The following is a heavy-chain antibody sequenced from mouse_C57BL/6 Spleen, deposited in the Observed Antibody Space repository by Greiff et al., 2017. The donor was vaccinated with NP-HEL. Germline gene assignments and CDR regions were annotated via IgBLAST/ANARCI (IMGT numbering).Heavy chain of an antibody. CDR3: ARHSSQLRFPYYYAMDY. CDR2: FYPGSGSI. V-gene: IGHV1-62-2*01. Sequence: QVQLQQSGAELVKPGASVKLSCKASGYTFTEYTIHWVKQRSGQGLEWIGWFYPGSGSIKYNEKFKDKATLTADKSSSTVYMELSRLTSEDSAVYFCARHSSQLRFPYYYAMDYWGQGTSLTVSS. J-gene: IGHJ4*01. CDR1: GYTFTEYT. D-gene: IGHD3-2*02.